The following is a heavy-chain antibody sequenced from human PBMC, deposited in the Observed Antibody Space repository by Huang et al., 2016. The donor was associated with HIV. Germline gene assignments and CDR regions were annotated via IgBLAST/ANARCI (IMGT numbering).Heavy chain of an antibody. V-gene: IGHV1-2*02. J-gene: IGHJ4*02. CDR2: INTNSGGT. Sequence: QVQLVQSGAEVQQPGASVKVSCKASGFFLSAFYMHWVRQGPGQGLEWMGWINTNSGGTHSAQKFQGRLTMTRDTSISTIYMELISLRSDDTAVYYCARDFYRFLVAPGESWGQGTLVTVSS. D-gene: IGHD5-12*01. CDR1: GFFLSAFY. CDR3: ARDFYRFLVAPGES.